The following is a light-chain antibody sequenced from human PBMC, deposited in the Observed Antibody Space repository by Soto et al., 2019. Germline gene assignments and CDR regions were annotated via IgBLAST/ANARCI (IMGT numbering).Light chain of an antibody. J-gene: IGLJ1*01. V-gene: IGLV3-1*01. CDR3: QAWDSSTYV. Sequence: SYELTQPPSVSVYPGQTASITCSGEKLGDKYACWYQQKPGQSPVLVIYQDSKRPSGIPERFSGSNSGNTATLTISGTQAMDEADYYCQAWDSSTYVFGTGTKVTVL. CDR2: QDS. CDR1: KLGDKY.